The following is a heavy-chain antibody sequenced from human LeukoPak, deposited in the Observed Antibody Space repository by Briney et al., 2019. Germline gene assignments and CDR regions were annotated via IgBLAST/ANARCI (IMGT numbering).Heavy chain of an antibody. D-gene: IGHD6-19*01. CDR2: VRGSGGGT. Sequence: PGGSLRLSCAASGFTFSGSGMHWVRQAPGKGLEWVSTVRGSGGGTYYADSVKGRFTISRDNSKNTLYLQMNSLRAEDTAVYYCAKEPATRWLATFDYWGQGTLVTVSS. CDR3: AKEPATRWLATFDY. V-gene: IGHV3-23*01. J-gene: IGHJ4*02. CDR1: GFTFSGSG.